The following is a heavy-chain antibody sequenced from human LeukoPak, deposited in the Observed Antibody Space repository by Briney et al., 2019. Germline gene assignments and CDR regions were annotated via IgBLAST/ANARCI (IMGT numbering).Heavy chain of an antibody. D-gene: IGHD3-22*01. CDR1: GYTFTSNY. J-gene: IGHJ4*02. V-gene: IGHV1-46*01. Sequence: ASVTVSRTASGYTFTSNYIHWVRQAPGQGLEWMGMIYPRDGSTSYAQKFQGRVTMTEDTSTDSAYMELSSLRSEDTAVYYCATALLKYDSSGYYFANFDYWGQGTLVTVSS. CDR3: ATALLKYDSSGYYFANFDY. CDR2: IYPRDGST.